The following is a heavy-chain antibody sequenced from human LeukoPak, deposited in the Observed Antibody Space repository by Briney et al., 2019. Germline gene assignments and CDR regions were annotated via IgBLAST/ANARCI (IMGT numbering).Heavy chain of an antibody. Sequence: ASAKVSCKASGYTFTGYYMHWVRQAPGQGLEWMGWINANSGGTNYAQKIQGRVTMTRDTSISTAYMELSRLRSDDTAVYYCARVRILRYFDWPLYYFDYWGQGTLVTVSS. CDR1: GYTFTGYY. CDR3: ARVRILRYFDWPLYYFDY. V-gene: IGHV1-2*02. CDR2: INANSGGT. J-gene: IGHJ4*02. D-gene: IGHD3-9*01.